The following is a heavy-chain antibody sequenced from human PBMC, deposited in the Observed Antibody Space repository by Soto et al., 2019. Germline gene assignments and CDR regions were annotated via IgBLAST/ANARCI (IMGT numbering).Heavy chain of an antibody. CDR2: IKSKTDGGTT. CDR1: GFTFSNAW. J-gene: IGHJ5*02. CDR3: TTDRGYCSSTSCSNWFDP. V-gene: IGHV3-15*01. Sequence: GGSLRLSCAASGFTFSNAWRSWVRQAPGKGLEWVGRIKSKTDGGTTDYAAPVKGRFTISRDDSKNTLYLQMNSLKTEDTAVYYCTTDRGYCSSTSCSNWFDPWGQGTLVTVSS. D-gene: IGHD2-2*01.